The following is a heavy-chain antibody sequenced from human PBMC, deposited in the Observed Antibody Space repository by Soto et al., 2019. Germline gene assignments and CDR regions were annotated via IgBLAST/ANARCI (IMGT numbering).Heavy chain of an antibody. J-gene: IGHJ6*02. Sequence: GGSLEISCKGSGYTFTNFWIGWVRQMPGKCLELMGIIYPGDSDTKYNPSFQGQVTISADKSITTTYLQWSSLKASDTAIYYCAASIFYYGMDVWGQGTTVTVSS. CDR3: AASIFYYGMDV. V-gene: IGHV5-51*01. CDR2: IYPGDSDT. CDR1: GYTFTNFW.